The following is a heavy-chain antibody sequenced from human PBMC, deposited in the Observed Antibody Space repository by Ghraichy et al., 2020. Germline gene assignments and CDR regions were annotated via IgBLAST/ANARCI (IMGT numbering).Heavy chain of an antibody. CDR1: GFTFSTYL. CDR2: INTDGSTA. J-gene: IGHJ4*02. D-gene: IGHD5-12*01. Sequence: GGSLRLSCAASGFTFSTYLMHWVRQAPGKGLVWVSRINTDGSTASYADSVKGRFTISRDNAKNTLYLQMNSLRAEDTAVYYCARGYSGYDNWGQGTLVTVSS. V-gene: IGHV3-74*01. CDR3: ARGYSGYDN.